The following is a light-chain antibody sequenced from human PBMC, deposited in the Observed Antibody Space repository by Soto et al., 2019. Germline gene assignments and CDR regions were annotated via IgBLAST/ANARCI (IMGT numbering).Light chain of an antibody. Sequence: IVLTQSPATLSVSPGETVTLSCRASQSVSSSLAWYQQQPGRSPRLLIYGASTRATGIPARFSGSGSGTEFTLTISSLQSEDFAVYHCQQYNNWPPLTFGGGTKVEIK. CDR1: QSVSSS. V-gene: IGKV3-15*01. J-gene: IGKJ4*01. CDR2: GAS. CDR3: QQYNNWPPLT.